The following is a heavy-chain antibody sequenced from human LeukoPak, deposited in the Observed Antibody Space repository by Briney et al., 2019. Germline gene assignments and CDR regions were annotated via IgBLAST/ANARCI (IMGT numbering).Heavy chain of an antibody. J-gene: IGHJ4*02. CDR2: ISGSGGST. V-gene: IGHV3-23*01. CDR3: AKDIGEWKYGMITFGGATHY. D-gene: IGHD3-16*01. CDR1: GFTFSGYA. Sequence: PGGSLRLSCAASGFTFSGYAMSWVRQAPGKGLEWVSAISGSGGSTYYADSVKGRFTISRDNSKNTLYLQMNSLRAEDTAVYYCAKDIGEWKYGMITFGGATHYWGQGTLVTVSS.